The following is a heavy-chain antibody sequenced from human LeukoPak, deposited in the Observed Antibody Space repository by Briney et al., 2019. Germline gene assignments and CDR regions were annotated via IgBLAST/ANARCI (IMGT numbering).Heavy chain of an antibody. CDR1: GDSISSGDYY. V-gene: IGHV4-39*01. Sequence: TSQTLSLTCTVSGDSISSGDYYWGWIRQPPGKGLEWLGSVSYSGSPYYNPSLKSRVTISIDTSKNQFSLRLTSVTAADTAVYYCARPLTGYSNSFVFWGQGTLVTVSS. CDR3: ARPLTGYSNSFVF. CDR2: VSYSGSP. J-gene: IGHJ4*02. D-gene: IGHD4-11*01.